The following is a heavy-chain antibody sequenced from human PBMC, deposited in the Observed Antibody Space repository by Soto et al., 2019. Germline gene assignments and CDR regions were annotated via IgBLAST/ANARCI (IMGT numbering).Heavy chain of an antibody. CDR1: GGTFSSYA. D-gene: IGHD2-2*01. CDR3: ATRGGYCISTSCYVTRYGRYYYYGMDV. J-gene: IGHJ6*02. V-gene: IGHV1-69*13. CDR2: IIPIFGTA. Sequence: SVKVSCKASGGTFSSYAISCVRQAPGQGLEWMGGIIPIFGTANYAQKFQGRVTITADESTSTAYMELSSLRSEDTAVYYCATRGGYCISTSCYVTRYGRYYYYGMDVWGQGTTVTVSS.